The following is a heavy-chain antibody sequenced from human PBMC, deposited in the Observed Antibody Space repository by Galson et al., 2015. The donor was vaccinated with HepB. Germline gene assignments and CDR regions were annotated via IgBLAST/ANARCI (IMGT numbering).Heavy chain of an antibody. CDR2: YYSGGSI. J-gene: IGHJ3*02. CDR1: GFTVSSNY. CDR3: ARGGYSYGYAFDI. V-gene: IGHV3-53*01. D-gene: IGHD5-18*01. Sequence: SLRLSCAASGFTVSSNYMSWVRQAPGKGLEWVSVYYSGGSIYYADSVKGRFTISRDNPKNTPYLQMNSLRAEDTAVYYCARGGYSYGYAFDIWGQGTMVTASS.